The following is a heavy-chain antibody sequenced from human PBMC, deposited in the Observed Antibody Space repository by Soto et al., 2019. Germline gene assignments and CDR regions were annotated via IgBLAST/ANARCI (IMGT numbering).Heavy chain of an antibody. CDR1: GFTFTNLW. V-gene: IGHV3-74*01. Sequence: EVQLVESGGGLVQPGGSLRLSCAASGFTFTNLWIYWVRQTPEKRLVWVAGINGDGTITAYADYVKGRFTISRENAKSTLYLQINSLTIEDTALYYCVRDFRWGQGTLVTVSS. CDR2: INGDGTIT. CDR3: VRDFR. J-gene: IGHJ1*01.